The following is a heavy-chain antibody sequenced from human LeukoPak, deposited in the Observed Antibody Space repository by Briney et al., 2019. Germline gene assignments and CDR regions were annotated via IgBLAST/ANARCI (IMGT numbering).Heavy chain of an antibody. D-gene: IGHD5-18*01. CDR3: ARRDRGYSYNSFDLFDY. CDR1: GYTFTSYG. CDR2: ISVYNGNT. J-gene: IGHJ4*02. Sequence: ASVKVSCKASGYTFTSYGISWVRQAPGQGLEWMGWISVYNGNTNYAQKLQGRVTMTTDTSTSTAYMELRSLRSDDTAVYYCARRDRGYSYNSFDLFDYWGQGTLVTVSS. V-gene: IGHV1-18*01.